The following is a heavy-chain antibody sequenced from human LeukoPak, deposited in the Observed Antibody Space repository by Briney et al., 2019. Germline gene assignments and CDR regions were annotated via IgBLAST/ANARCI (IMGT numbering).Heavy chain of an antibody. Sequence: SETLSLTCTVSGGSISSSSYYWGWIRQPPGKGLEWIGSIYYSGSTYYNPSLKSRVTISVDTSKNQFSLKLSSVTAADTAVYYCATYWLSWLDPWGQGTLVTVSS. CDR2: IYYSGST. V-gene: IGHV4-39*01. J-gene: IGHJ5*02. CDR1: GGSISSSSYY. D-gene: IGHD3-9*01. CDR3: ATYWLSWLDP.